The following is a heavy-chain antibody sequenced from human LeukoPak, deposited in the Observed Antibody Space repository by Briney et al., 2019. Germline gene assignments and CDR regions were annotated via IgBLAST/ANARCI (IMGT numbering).Heavy chain of an antibody. CDR2: ISSSSSYI. CDR1: GFTFSSYS. D-gene: IGHD5-12*01. Sequence: PGGSLRLSCAASGFTFSSYSMNWVRQAPGKGLEWVSSISSSSSYIYYADSVKGRFTISRDNAKNSLYLQMNSLRAEDTAVYCCARDGGYSGYDYLFDYWGQGTLVTVSS. J-gene: IGHJ4*02. V-gene: IGHV3-21*01. CDR3: ARDGGYSGYDYLFDY.